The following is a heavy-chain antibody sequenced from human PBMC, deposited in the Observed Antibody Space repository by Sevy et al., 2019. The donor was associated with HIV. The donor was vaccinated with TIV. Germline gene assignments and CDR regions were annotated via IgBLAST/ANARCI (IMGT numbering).Heavy chain of an antibody. CDR2: ISGNSGNI. V-gene: IGHV3-9*01. Sequence: GGSLRLSCAASGFKFNDFAMHWVRQAPGKGMEWVSGISGNSGNIDYEDSVKGRFTISRDNAKNSLYLQMNSLRTEDTALYYCAKDIGGGWGQGCYYSGMDVWGQGTTVTVSS. CDR3: AKDIGGGWGQGCYYSGMDV. D-gene: IGHD2-8*02. J-gene: IGHJ6*02. CDR1: GFKFNDFA.